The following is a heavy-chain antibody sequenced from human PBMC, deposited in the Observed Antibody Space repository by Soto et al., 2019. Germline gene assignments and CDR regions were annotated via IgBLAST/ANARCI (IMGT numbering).Heavy chain of an antibody. CDR1: GGSISSSSYY. CDR3: ARLSGYYYHYFDY. D-gene: IGHD3-22*01. CDR2: IYYSGST. J-gene: IGHJ4*02. V-gene: IGHV4-39*01. Sequence: SETLSLTCTVSGGSISSSSYYWGWIRQPPGKGLEWIGSIYYSGSTYYNPSLKSRVTISVDTSKNQFSLKLSSVTAADTAVYYCARLSGYYYHYFDYWGQGTLVTVS.